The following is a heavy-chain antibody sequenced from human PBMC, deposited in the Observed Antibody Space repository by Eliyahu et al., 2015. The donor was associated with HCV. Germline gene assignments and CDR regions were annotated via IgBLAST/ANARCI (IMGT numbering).Heavy chain of an antibody. CDR2: LIPIFGVA. V-gene: IGHV1-69*17. J-gene: IGHJ4*02. D-gene: IGHD2-21*01. Sequence: QVQLMQSGAEVKKPGSSMKVSCKASGVPFNSLPXSWVRQGPGQGLEWIGGLIPIFGVANYARKYQGRVTITADKSTSSAYMELTGLRPDDTAIYYCARLCSTADCVDFWGQGTLIIVSS. CDR1: GVPFNSLP. CDR3: ARLCSTADCVDF.